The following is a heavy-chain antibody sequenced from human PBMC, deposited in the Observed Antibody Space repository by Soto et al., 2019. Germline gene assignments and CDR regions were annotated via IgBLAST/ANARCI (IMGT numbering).Heavy chain of an antibody. CDR3: ATVGEFGGSDTGRFDY. CDR2: IYYTGST. CDR1: YDSIRGYY. D-gene: IGHD3-10*01. J-gene: IGHJ4*02. V-gene: IGHV4-59*01. Sequence: QVQLQESGPGLVKPSETLSLTCTVSYDSIRGYYCSWIRQPPGKGLEWLAYIYYTGSTTSYNPSLKSRLTISVDTSKNQFSLWLSSVTAADTAAYYCATVGEFGGSDTGRFDYWGQGALVTVSS.